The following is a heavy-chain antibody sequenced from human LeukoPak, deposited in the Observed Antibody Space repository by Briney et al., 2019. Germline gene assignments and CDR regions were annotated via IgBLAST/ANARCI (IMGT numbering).Heavy chain of an antibody. CDR3: ATLMRGPTGYSGYGGEDY. CDR1: GFTFSNYW. CDR2: ITGSGGST. J-gene: IGHJ4*02. Sequence: GGSLRLSCAASGFTFSNYWMTWVRQAPGKGLQWVSAITGSGGSTSYADSVKGRFAISRDNSKNTLYLQMNSLRAEDTAVYYCATLMRGPTGYSGYGGEDYWGQGTLVTVSS. D-gene: IGHD5-12*01. V-gene: IGHV3-23*01.